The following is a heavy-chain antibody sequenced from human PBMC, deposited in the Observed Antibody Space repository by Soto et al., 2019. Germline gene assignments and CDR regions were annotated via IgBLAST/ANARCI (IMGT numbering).Heavy chain of an antibody. Sequence: SETLSLTCTVSGGSISSYYWSWIRQPPGKGLERIGYIFYSGSTNYNPSLKSRVTMSVDTSKNQFSLKVSSVTAADTAVYYCVRHSVGTMEDFWGQGTLVTVS. CDR1: GGSISSYY. CDR2: IFYSGST. D-gene: IGHD3-10*01. V-gene: IGHV4-59*08. CDR3: VRHSVGTMEDF. J-gene: IGHJ4*02.